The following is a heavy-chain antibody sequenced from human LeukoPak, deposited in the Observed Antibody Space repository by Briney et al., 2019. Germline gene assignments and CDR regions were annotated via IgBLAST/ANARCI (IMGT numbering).Heavy chain of an antibody. CDR3: ARGKRDIVVVPAAKSGALYYFDY. V-gene: IGHV1-8*03. CDR2: MNPNSGNT. D-gene: IGHD2-2*01. CDR1: GYTFTSYD. J-gene: IGHJ4*02. Sequence: ASVNVSCKASGYTFTSYDINWVRQATGQGLEWMGWMNPNSGNTGYAQKFQGRVTITRNTSISTAYMELSSLRSEDTAVYYCARGKRDIVVVPAAKSGALYYFDYWGQGTLVTVSS.